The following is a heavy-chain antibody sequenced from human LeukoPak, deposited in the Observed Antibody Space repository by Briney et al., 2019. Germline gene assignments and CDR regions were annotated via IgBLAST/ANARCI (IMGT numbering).Heavy chain of an antibody. CDR1: GFSFRNYG. V-gene: IGHV3-72*01. CDR2: SRNRAKSYTT. J-gene: IGHJ4*02. Sequence: PGGSLRLSCAASGFSFRNYGMDWVRQAPGKGLEWVGRSRNRAKSYTTDYAASVKGRFTISRDDSKSTLYLQMNSLETEDTAVYYCSRDATGDHWGQGTLVSVSS. CDR3: SRDATGDH.